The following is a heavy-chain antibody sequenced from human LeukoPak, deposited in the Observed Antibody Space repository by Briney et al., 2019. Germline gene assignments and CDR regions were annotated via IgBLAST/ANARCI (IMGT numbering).Heavy chain of an antibody. CDR1: GFTFSNYW. CDR3: ARGWGEKGRCRGGTCNNPEFDY. Sequence: GGSLRLSCAASGFTFSNYWMNWVRQAPGNGLESVAYIKGRGSEKYYLDSVKGRFTISRDNAWDSLYLQMNSLTVEDTAVYYCARGWGEKGRCRGGTCNNPEFDYWGQGVLVTVSS. D-gene: IGHD2-15*01. J-gene: IGHJ4*02. V-gene: IGHV3-7*01. CDR2: IKGRGSEK.